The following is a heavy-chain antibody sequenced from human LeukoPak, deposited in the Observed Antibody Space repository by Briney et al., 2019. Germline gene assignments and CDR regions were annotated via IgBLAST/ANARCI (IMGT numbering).Heavy chain of an antibody. J-gene: IGHJ4*02. D-gene: IGHD6-19*01. V-gene: IGHV3-23*01. Sequence: GGSLRLSCVASGFSFTNYAMNWVRQAPGKGLEWVSGISGSGGRTYYADSVKGRFTISRDNSKNTVYLQMNSLRADDTAIYYCGKRPVAGPGYFDYWGQGTLVTVSS. CDR3: GKRPVAGPGYFDY. CDR1: GFSFTNYA. CDR2: ISGSGGRT.